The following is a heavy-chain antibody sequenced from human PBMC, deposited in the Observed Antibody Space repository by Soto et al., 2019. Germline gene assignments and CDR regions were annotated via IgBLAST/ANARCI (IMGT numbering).Heavy chain of an antibody. CDR2: IIPIFGTA. CDR3: ARRELLNSNWFDP. CDR1: GGTFSSYA. Sequence: ASVKVSCKASGGTFSSYAISWLRQSPGQGLEWMGGIIPIFGTANYAQKFQGRVTITADKSTSTAYMELSSLRSEDTAVYYCARRELLNSNWFDPWGQGTLVTVSS. D-gene: IGHD1-26*01. V-gene: IGHV1-69*06. J-gene: IGHJ5*02.